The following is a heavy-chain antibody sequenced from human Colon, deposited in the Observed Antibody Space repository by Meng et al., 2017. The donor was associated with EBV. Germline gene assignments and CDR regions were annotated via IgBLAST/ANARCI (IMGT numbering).Heavy chain of an antibody. CDR1: GGSTISNDHL. V-gene: IGHV4-4*03. J-gene: IGHJ5*02. Sequence: EKPQVWDAARVKSPEPPSLLCEVFGGSTISNDHLGSWVRQPPGKGPEWIGEIHHSGTTNYNPSFKSRVTMSIDTWKNRFSLDLTSVTAADTAVYYCARGSYYTWATWGQGTLVTVSS. CDR3: ARGSYYTWAT. CDR2: IHHSGTT. D-gene: IGHD3-10*01.